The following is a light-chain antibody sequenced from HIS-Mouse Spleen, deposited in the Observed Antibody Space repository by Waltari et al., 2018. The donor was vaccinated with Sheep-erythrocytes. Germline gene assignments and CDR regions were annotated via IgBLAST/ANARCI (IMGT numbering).Light chain of an antibody. V-gene: IGKV2-28*01. CDR1: QSLLHSNGYNY. CDR2: LGS. J-gene: IGKJ1*01. Sequence: MTQSPSSLPVTPGEPASISCRSSQSLLHSNGYNYLDWYLQKPGQSPQLLIYLGSNRASGVPDRFSGSGSGTDFTLKISRVEAEDVGVYYCMQALQTPWTFGQGTKVEIK. CDR3: MQALQTPWT.